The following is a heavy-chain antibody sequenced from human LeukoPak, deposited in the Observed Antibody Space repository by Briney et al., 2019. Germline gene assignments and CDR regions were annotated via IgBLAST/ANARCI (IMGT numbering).Heavy chain of an antibody. CDR1: GGSFSGYY. V-gene: IGHV4-34*01. J-gene: IGHJ4*02. CDR3: ARGRDGYRGSLHFDY. CDR2: INHSGST. D-gene: IGHD5-24*01. Sequence: PSETLSLTCAVYGGSFSGYYWSWIRQPPGKGLEWIGEINHSGSTNYNPSLKSRVTISVDTSKNQFSLKLSSVTAADTAVYYCARGRDGYRGSLHFDYWGQGTLVTVSS.